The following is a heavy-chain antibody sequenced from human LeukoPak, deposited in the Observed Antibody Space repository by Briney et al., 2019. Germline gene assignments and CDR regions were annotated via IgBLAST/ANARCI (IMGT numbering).Heavy chain of an antibody. CDR1: SGSFSGYY. Sequence: SSETLSLPCAVYSGSFSGYYWRWIRQPPGKGLEWIGEVNHSGSTNYNPSLKSRLTISVYAYKNLFSLRLSSVTAADTAVNYWTTDDWGRYSCEALAAYYYYYMDDWGKGTTVTVSS. CDR2: VNHSGST. D-gene: IGHD6-25*01. J-gene: IGHJ6*03. CDR3: TTDDWGRYSCEALAAYYYYYMDD. V-gene: IGHV4-34*01.